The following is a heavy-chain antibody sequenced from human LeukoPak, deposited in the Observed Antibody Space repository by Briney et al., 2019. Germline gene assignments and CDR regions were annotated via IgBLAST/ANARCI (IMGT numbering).Heavy chain of an antibody. CDR2: IYYSGST. D-gene: IGHD3-22*01. CDR1: GGSISSYY. Sequence: SETLSLTCTVSGGSISSYYWSWIRQPPGKGLEWIGYIYYSGSTNYNPSLKSRVTISVDTSKNQFSLKLSSVTAADTAVYYCASYYYDSSGYYNWGQGTLVTVSS. J-gene: IGHJ4*02. CDR3: ASYYYDSSGYYN. V-gene: IGHV4-59*01.